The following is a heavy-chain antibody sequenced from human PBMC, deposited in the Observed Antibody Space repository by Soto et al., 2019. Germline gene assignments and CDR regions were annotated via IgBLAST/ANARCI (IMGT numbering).Heavy chain of an antibody. CDR3: ARMTYYYDSSGYSHDAFDI. CDR2: IDWDDDK. V-gene: IGHV2-70*04. J-gene: IGHJ3*02. Sequence: SGPTLVNPTQTLTLTCTFSGFSLSTSGMRVSWIRRPPGKALEWLARIDWDDDKFYSTSLKTRLTISKDTSKNQVVLTMTNVDPVDTATYYCARMTYYYDSSGYSHDAFDIWGQGTMVTVSS. CDR1: GFSLSTSGMR. D-gene: IGHD3-22*01.